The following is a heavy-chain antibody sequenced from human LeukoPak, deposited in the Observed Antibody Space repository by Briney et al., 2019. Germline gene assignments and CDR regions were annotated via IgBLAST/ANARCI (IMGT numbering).Heavy chain of an antibody. CDR1: GYTFTSYD. CDR2: MNPNSGNT. Sequence: ASVKVSCKASGYTFTSYDINWVRQATGQGLEWIGWMNPNSGNTGYAQKFQGRVTITRNTSISTAYMELCSLRSEDTAVYYCARGPVYYDSSGYYGIDYWGQGTLVTVSS. CDR3: ARGPVYYDSSGYYGIDY. J-gene: IGHJ4*02. V-gene: IGHV1-8*03. D-gene: IGHD3-22*01.